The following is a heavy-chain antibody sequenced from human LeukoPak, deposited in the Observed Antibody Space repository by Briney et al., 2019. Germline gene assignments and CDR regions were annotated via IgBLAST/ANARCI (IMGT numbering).Heavy chain of an antibody. D-gene: IGHD4-23*01. CDR3: ARGYYGGNSKLDY. V-gene: IGHV1-2*02. Sequence: GASVKVSCKASEYIFTGYYMHWVRQAPGQGLEWMRWINPNSGGTKYAQKFQGRVTMTRDTSISTAYMELSRLRSDDTAVYYCARGYYGGNSKLDYWGQGTLVTVSS. J-gene: IGHJ4*02. CDR1: EYIFTGYY. CDR2: INPNSGGT.